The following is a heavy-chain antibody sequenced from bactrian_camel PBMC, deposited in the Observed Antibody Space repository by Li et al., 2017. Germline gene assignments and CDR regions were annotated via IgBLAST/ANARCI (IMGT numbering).Heavy chain of an antibody. D-gene: IGHD7*01. CDR1: GYIFSSCK. J-gene: IGHJ4*01. V-gene: IGHV3S54*01. CDR2: IGADWGTS. Sequence: QVQLVESGGGSVQARGSLRLSCAGSGYIFSSCKMGWYRQVPGEEREGVAAIGADWGTSYNADSVKGRFTISQDSAKNTLYLQLNSLRTEDTAMYYCAVATTTYSPVFGQGTQVTVS.